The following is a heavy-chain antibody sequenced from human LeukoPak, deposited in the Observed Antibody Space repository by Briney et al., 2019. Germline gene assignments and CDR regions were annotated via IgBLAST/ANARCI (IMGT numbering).Heavy chain of an antibody. CDR2: INPNSGGT. D-gene: IGHD6-6*01. CDR3: ARGGIAARLYYYYMDV. V-gene: IGHV1-2*02. J-gene: IGHJ6*03. Sequence: ASVKVSCKASGYTFTGYYMHWVRQAPGQGLEWMGWINPNSGGTNYAQKFQGRVTMTRDTSISTAYTELSRLRSDDTAVYYCARGGIAARLYYYYMDVWGKGTTVTVSS. CDR1: GYTFTGYY.